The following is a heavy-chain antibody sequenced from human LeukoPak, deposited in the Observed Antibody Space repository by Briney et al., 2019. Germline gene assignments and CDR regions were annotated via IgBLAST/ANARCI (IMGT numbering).Heavy chain of an antibody. CDR3: AREGYSSGWSHFDY. Sequence: SETLSLTCTVSGGSISSGSYDWYWIRQPAGKGLEWIGHIYTSGTSNYNPSLRSRVTISVDTSKNQFSLKLSSVTAADTAVYYCAREGYSSGWSHFDYWGQGTLVTVSS. V-gene: IGHV4-61*09. CDR2: IYTSGTS. D-gene: IGHD6-19*01. J-gene: IGHJ4*02. CDR1: GGSISSGSYD.